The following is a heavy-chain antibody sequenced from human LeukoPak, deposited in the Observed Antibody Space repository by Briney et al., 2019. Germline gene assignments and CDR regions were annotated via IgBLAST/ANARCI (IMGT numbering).Heavy chain of an antibody. CDR3: ARIDSSSWYGDLAY. D-gene: IGHD6-13*01. J-gene: IGHJ4*02. V-gene: IGHV3-48*02. CDR2: ISSSSSTI. CDR1: GFTFSSYS. Sequence: PGGSLRLSCAASGFTFSSYSMNWVRHAPGKGLEWVSYISSSSSTIYYADSVKGRFTISRDNAKNSLYLQMNSLRDEDTAVYYCARIDSSSWYGDLAYWGQGTLVTVSS.